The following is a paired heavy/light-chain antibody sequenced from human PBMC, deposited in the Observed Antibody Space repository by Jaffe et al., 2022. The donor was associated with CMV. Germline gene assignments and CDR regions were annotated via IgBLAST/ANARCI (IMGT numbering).Light chain of an antibody. V-gene: IGKV1-27*01. CDR3: QKYNSAPLT. Sequence: DIQMTQSPSSLSASVGDRVTITCRASQGISNYLAWYQQKPGKVPKLLIYAASTLQSGVPSRFSGSGSGTDFTLTISSLQPEDVATYYCQKYNSAPLTFGQGTKVEIK. CDR1: QGISNY. J-gene: IGKJ1*01. CDR2: AAS.
Heavy chain of an antibody. CDR3: ARSSVFIAVADDGGDYYYYGMDV. J-gene: IGHJ6*02. D-gene: IGHD6-19*01. CDR1: GGTFSSYA. CDR2: IIPIFGTA. V-gene: IGHV1-69*01. Sequence: QVQLVQSGAEVKKPGSSVKVSCKASGGTFSSYAISWVRQAPGQGLEWMGGIIPIFGTANYAQKFQGRVTITADESTSTAYMELSSLRSEDTAVYYCARSSVFIAVADDGGDYYYYGMDVWGQGTTVTVSS.